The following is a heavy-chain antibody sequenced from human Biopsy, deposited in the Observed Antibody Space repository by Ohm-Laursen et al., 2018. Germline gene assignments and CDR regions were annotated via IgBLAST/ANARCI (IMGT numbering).Heavy chain of an antibody. Sequence: SLRLSCAASGFTFTHAWMSWVRQGPGKGLKWLGRIKSKSDGEATDYAAAVQGRFAISRDDSTNTFYLQMNSLKSEDTGVFYCTVDLGRGFHWGQGTLVTVSS. CDR1: GFTFTHAW. J-gene: IGHJ4*02. CDR2: IKSKSDGEAT. V-gene: IGHV3-15*01. CDR3: TVDLGRGFH. D-gene: IGHD5-12*01.